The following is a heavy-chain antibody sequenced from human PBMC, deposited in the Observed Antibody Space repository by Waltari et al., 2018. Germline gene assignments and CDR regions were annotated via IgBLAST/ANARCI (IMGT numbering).Heavy chain of an antibody. CDR2: IRSKTNSYAT. Sequence: EVQLVESGGGLVQPGGYLKLSFAASGFNFSGSAMHWVRPAPGEGRGWVGRIRSKTNSYATLYAASVKDRFIMSREDSKNTAYLQMNSLKIEDTAVYYCTRPGFRAYGLDVWGQGITVTVSS. D-gene: IGHD2-15*01. J-gene: IGHJ6*02. V-gene: IGHV3-73*01. CDR1: GFNFSGSA. CDR3: TRPGFRAYGLDV.